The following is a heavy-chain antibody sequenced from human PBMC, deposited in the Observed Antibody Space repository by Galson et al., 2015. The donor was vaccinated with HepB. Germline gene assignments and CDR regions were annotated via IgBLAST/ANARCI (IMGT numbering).Heavy chain of an antibody. Sequence: SVKVSCKASGYTFTFTNHDINWVRQASGRGLEWMGWMNPTNGKTGYAQKFQGRLTITSDKSTSTANKELNSLISEDTAVYYCARGVTTLRGAFDVWGQGTMVTVSS. J-gene: IGHJ3*01. CDR1: GYTFTFTNHD. CDR2: MNPTNGKT. V-gene: IGHV1-8*01. CDR3: ARGVTTLRGAFDV. D-gene: IGHD4-17*01.